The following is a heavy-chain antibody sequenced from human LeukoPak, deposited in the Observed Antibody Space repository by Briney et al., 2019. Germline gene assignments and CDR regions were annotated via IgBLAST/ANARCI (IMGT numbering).Heavy chain of an antibody. Sequence: ASVKVSCKASGYTFTSYDINWVRQAPGQGLEWMGIINPSGGSTSYAQKFQGRVTMTRDTSTSTVYMELSSLRSEDTAVYYCARTFREYRDWFDPWGQGTLVTVSS. V-gene: IGHV1-46*01. CDR2: INPSGGST. J-gene: IGHJ5*02. D-gene: IGHD2/OR15-2a*01. CDR1: GYTFTSYD. CDR3: ARTFREYRDWFDP.